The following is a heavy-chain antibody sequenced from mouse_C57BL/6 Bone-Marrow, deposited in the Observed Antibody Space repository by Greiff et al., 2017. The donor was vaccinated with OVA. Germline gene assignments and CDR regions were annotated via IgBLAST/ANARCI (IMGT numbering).Heavy chain of an antibody. V-gene: IGHV5-9-1*02. Sequence: EVKVVESGEGLVKPGGSLKLSCAASGFTFSSYAMSWVRQTPEKRLEWVAYISSGGDYIYYADTVKGRFTISSENARNTLYLQMSSLKSEDTAMYYCTRLLDAMDYWGQGTSVTVSS. D-gene: IGHD2-1*01. CDR1: GFTFSSYA. J-gene: IGHJ4*01. CDR3: TRLLDAMDY. CDR2: ISSGGDYI.